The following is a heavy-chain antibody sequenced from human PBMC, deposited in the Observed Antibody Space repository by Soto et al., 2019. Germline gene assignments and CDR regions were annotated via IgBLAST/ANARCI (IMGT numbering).Heavy chain of an antibody. V-gene: IGHV4-59*01. CDR3: ARDLWGYCGADCYPLDV. CDR1: GGSISSYY. J-gene: IGHJ6*02. Sequence: QVRLQESGPGLVKPSETLSLTCTVSGGSISSYYWSWIRQPPGKGLEWIGYMYNTGSTIYTPSLNSRVTISVDTSKNQFSLKLNSVTAADTAVYYCARDLWGYCGADCYPLDVWGQGTTVTVSS. CDR2: MYNTGST. D-gene: IGHD2-21*02.